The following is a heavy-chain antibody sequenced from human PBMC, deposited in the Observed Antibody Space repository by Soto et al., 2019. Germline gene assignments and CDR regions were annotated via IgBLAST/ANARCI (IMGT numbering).Heavy chain of an antibody. Sequence: PSETLSLTCTVSGGAISSTRYYWGWIRQPPGKGLEWIGTTYYTWSTYYNPSLKSRVTISVDMSKNQFSLKVRSATAADTAVYSCVSAPGTTADYLGEGTLGTVSS. J-gene: IGHJ4*02. CDR1: GGAISSTRYY. D-gene: IGHD1-1*01. CDR2: TYYTWST. V-gene: IGHV4-39*01. CDR3: VSAPGTTADY.